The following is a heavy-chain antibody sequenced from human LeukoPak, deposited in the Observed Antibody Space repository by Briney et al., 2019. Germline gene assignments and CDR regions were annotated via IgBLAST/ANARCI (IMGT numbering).Heavy chain of an antibody. J-gene: IGHJ4*02. Sequence: SETLSLTCTVSGGSLSSYYWSWIRQPPGKGLEWIGYIYYTGNTNYNPSLKSRVTISIDTSKDQFSLKLTSVTATDTAVYYCARGVDYYDSSYYLDYWGQGTLVTVSS. D-gene: IGHD3-22*01. CDR2: IYYTGNT. CDR3: ARGVDYYDSSYYLDY. CDR1: GGSLSSYY. V-gene: IGHV4-59*01.